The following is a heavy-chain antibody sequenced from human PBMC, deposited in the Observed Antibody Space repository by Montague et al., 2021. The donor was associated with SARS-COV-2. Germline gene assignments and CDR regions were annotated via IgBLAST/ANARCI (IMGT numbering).Heavy chain of an antibody. V-gene: IGHV3-74*01. J-gene: IGHJ4*02. CDR2: IKPDGTST. D-gene: IGHD3-10*01. Sequence: SLRLSFAASGFTFRSYWMHWVRQVPGRGLVWVSRIKPDGTSTNYAASVQGRFTISRDNAKSTLSLQMNNLRAEDTAIYYCVRPLWFGDSDYYFDSWGQGTLVTVSS. CDR3: VRPLWFGDSDYYFDS. CDR1: GFTFRSYW.